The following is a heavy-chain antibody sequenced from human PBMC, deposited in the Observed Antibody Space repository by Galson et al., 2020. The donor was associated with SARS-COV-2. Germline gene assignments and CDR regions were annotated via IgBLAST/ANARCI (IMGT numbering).Heavy chain of an antibody. CDR1: GGTFSSYA. CDR3: ARGLEGENIVVVPAATKKDYYYGMDV. CDR2: IIPILGIA. J-gene: IGHJ6*02. V-gene: IGHV1-69*04. Sequence: SVKVSCKASGGTFSSYAISWVRQAPGQGLEWMGRIIPILGIANYAQKFQGRVTITADKSTSTAYMELSSLRSEDTAVYYCARGLEGENIVVVPAATKKDYYYGMDVWGQGTTVTVSS. D-gene: IGHD2-2*01.